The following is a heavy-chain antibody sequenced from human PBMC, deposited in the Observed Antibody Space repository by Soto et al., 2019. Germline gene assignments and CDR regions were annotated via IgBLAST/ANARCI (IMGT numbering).Heavy chain of an antibody. CDR2: IYYSGST. J-gene: IGHJ4*02. CDR3: AREREEGDYVRAIDY. CDR1: GGSVSSGSYY. Sequence: SETLSLTCTVSGGSVSSGSYYWSWIRQPPGKGLEWIGYIYYSGSTNYNPSLKSRVTISVDTSKNQFSLKLSSVTAADTAVYYSAREREEGDYVRAIDYWGQGTLVTVSS. V-gene: IGHV4-61*01. D-gene: IGHD3-16*01.